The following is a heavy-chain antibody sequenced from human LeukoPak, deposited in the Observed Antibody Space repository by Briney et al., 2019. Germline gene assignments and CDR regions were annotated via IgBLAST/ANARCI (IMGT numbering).Heavy chain of an antibody. V-gene: IGHV3-23*01. J-gene: IGHJ6*02. D-gene: IGHD2-2*01. CDR2: ISGSGGST. CDR3: AKHQLKQIVVVPAAAYYYYGMDV. Sequence: GGSLRLSCAASGFTFSSYAMSWVRQAPGKGLEWVSAISGSGGSTYYADSVKGRFTISRDNSKNTLYLQMNSLRAEDRAVYYCAKHQLKQIVVVPAAAYYYYGMDVWGQGTTVTVSS. CDR1: GFTFSSYA.